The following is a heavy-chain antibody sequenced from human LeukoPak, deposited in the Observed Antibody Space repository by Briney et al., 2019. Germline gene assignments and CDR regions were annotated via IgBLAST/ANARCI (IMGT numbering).Heavy chain of an antibody. CDR2: INPSGGST. D-gene: IGHD6-13*01. Sequence: ASVKVSCKASGYTFTNYYIHWVRQAPGQGLEWMGIINPSGGSTSYAQKFQGRVTMTRDTSTSTVYMELSSLRSEDTAVYYCARDASFIAAASYGMDVWGQGTTVTVSS. J-gene: IGHJ6*02. CDR3: ARDASFIAAASYGMDV. CDR1: GYTFTNYY. V-gene: IGHV1-46*01.